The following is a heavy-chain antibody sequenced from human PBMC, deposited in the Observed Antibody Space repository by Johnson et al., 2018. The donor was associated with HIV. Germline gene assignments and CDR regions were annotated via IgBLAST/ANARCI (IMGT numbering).Heavy chain of an antibody. J-gene: IGHJ3*02. V-gene: IGHV3-11*04. CDR3: AREATVVMLGYAFDI. D-gene: IGHD4-23*01. CDR1: GFTFSDYY. Sequence: QMLLVESGGDLVKPGGSLRLSCAASGFTFSDYYMSWIRQAPGKGLEWVSYISSSGSTIYYADSVKCRFTISRDNAKNSLYLQMNSLRAEDTAVYYCAREATVVMLGYAFDIWGQGTMVTVSS. CDR2: ISSSGSTI.